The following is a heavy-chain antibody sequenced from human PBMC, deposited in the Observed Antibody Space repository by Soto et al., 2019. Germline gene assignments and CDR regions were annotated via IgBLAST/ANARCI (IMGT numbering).Heavy chain of an antibody. J-gene: IGHJ4*02. CDR3: ARDKRDLRFLEWSYYFDY. Sequence: GGSLRLACAASGFTFSSYALHWVRQAPGKGLEWVALISYDGSNKYYADSVKGRFTISRDNSKNTLYLQMNSLRAEDTAVYYCARDKRDLRFLEWSYYFDYWGQGTLVTVSS. V-gene: IGHV3-30-3*01. CDR1: GFTFSSYA. D-gene: IGHD3-3*01. CDR2: ISYDGSNK.